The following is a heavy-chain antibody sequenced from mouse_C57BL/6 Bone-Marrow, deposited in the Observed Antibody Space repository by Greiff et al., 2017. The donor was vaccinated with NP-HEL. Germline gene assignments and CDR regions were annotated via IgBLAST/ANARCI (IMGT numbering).Heavy chain of an antibody. Sequence: QVQLQQSGPGLVQPSQSLSITCTVSGFSLTSYGVHWVRQSPGRGLRWLGVIWSGGSTDYNAAFISRLSISKDNSKSQVFFKMNSLQADDTAIYYCARSFPFAYWGQGTLVTVSA. CDR1: GFSLTSYG. CDR2: IWSGGST. CDR3: ARSFPFAY. J-gene: IGHJ3*01. V-gene: IGHV2-2*01.